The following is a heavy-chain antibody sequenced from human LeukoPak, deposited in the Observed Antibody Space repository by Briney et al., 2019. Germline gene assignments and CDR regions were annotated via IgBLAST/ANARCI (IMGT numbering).Heavy chain of an antibody. V-gene: IGHV5-51*01. J-gene: IGHJ4*02. Sequence: GESLKISCKGSGYIFSTSWIGWVRQMPGKGLEWMGIIYPDDSETTYSPSFEGQVTISADKSVRTAYLQWSSLKASDTAMYYCARTLTGVFDYWGQGTLVTVSS. CDR3: ARTLTGVFDY. D-gene: IGHD3-9*01. CDR2: IYPDDSET. CDR1: GYIFSTSW.